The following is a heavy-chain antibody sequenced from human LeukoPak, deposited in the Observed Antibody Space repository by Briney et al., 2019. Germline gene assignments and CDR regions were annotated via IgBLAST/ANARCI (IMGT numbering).Heavy chain of an antibody. J-gene: IGHJ4*02. CDR1: GFTFSDYY. CDR3: ATDIVVVPAAREPFDY. CDR2: ISSSGSTI. V-gene: IGHV3-11*01. Sequence: PGGSLRLSCAASGFTFSDYYMSWIRQAPGKGLEWVSYISSSGSTIYYADSVKGRFTISRDNAKNSLYLQMNSLRAEDTAVFYCATDIVVVPAAREPFDYWGQGTLVTVSS. D-gene: IGHD2-2*01.